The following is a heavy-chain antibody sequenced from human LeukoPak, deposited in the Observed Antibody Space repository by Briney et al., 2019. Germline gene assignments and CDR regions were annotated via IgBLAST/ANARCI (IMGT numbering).Heavy chain of an antibody. CDR1: GYTLTELS. Sequence: ASVKVSCKVSGYTLTELSMHWVRQAPGKGLEWMGGFDPEDGETIYAQKFQGRVTITADESTSTAYMELSSLRSEDTAVYYCASSSASGSYFKTFQNCDYWGQGTLVTVSS. V-gene: IGHV1-24*01. J-gene: IGHJ4*02. CDR2: FDPEDGET. D-gene: IGHD1-26*01. CDR3: ASSSASGSYFKTFQNCDY.